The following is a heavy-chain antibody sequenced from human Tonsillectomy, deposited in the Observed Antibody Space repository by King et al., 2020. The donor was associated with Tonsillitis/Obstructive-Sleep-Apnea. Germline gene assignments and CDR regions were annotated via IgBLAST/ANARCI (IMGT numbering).Heavy chain of an antibody. Sequence: VQLQESGPGLVKPSQTLSLTCNVSGGSISSGGYYWSWIRQHPGKGLEWIGNIYNSGSTYYTPSLKSRVTISVDTSKNQFSLKLSSMTAADTAVYYGARDARRYYGMDVWGQGTTVTVSS. CDR1: GGSISSGGYY. J-gene: IGHJ6*02. CDR3: ARDARRYYGMDV. CDR2: IYNSGST. V-gene: IGHV4-31*03. D-gene: IGHD3-9*01.